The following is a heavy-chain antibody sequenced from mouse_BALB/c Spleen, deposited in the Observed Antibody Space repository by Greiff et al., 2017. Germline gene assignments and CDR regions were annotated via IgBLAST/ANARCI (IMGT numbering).Heavy chain of an antibody. Sequence: VQLQQSAAELARPGASVKMSCKASGYTFTSYTMHWVKQRPGQGLEWIGYINPSSGYTEYNQKFKDKTTLTADKSSSTAYMQLSSLTSEDSAVYYCASQLSRRKGALDYWGQGTTVTVSS. J-gene: IGHJ4*01. CDR1: GYTFTSYT. CDR2: INPSSGYT. V-gene: IGHV1-4*02. D-gene: IGHD3-3*01. CDR3: ASQLSRRKGALDY.